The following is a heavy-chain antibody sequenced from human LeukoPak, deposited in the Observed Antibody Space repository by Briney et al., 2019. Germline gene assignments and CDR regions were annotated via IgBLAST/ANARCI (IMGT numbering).Heavy chain of an antibody. CDR1: GFIFSSYG. V-gene: IGHV3-30*02. CDR3: AKDRTYYDSSGYYFDY. Sequence: GGSLRLSCAASGFIFSSYGMHWVRQAPGKGLEWVAFIRYDGSNKYYADSVKGRFTISRDNSKNTIFLQMNSLRDEDTAVYYCAKDRTYYDSSGYYFDYWGQGTQVTVSS. CDR2: IRYDGSNK. D-gene: IGHD3-22*01. J-gene: IGHJ4*02.